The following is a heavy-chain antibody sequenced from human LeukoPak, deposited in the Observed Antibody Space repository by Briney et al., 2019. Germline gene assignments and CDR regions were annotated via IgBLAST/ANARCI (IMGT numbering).Heavy chain of an antibody. CDR1: GFTFSSYA. CDR2: ISYDGSNK. D-gene: IGHD6-19*01. V-gene: IGHV3-30-3*01. J-gene: IGHJ4*02. CDR3: ARVRGQYSSGWYSY. Sequence: PGRSLRLSCAASGFTFSSYAMHWVRQPPGKGLEWVTVISYDGSNKYYADSVKGRFTISGDNSKNTLYLQMNSLRAEDTAVYYCARVRGQYSSGWYSYWGQGTLVTVSS.